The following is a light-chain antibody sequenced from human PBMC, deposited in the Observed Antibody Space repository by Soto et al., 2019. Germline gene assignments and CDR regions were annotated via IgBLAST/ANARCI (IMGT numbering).Light chain of an antibody. J-gene: IGKJ1*01. V-gene: IGKV1-5*03. CDR2: QAS. CDR1: QSITNW. CDR3: QQYGAYTGT. Sequence: DIQMTQSPSTLSASVGDRVTITCRASQSITNWLAWYQQKAGKAPNLLIYQASTLESGVPSRFSGSGSGTDFTLAISSLQPDDFATYYCQQYGAYTGTFGQGTKLEIK.